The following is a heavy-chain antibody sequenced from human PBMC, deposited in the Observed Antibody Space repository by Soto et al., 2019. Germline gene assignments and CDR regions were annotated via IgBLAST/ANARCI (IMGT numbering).Heavy chain of an antibody. V-gene: IGHV1-58*01. CDR1: GFTFTSSA. J-gene: IGHJ6*02. Sequence: QMQLVQSGPEVKKPGTSVKVSCKASGFTFTSSAVQWVRQARGQRLEWIGWIVVGSGNTNYAQKFQERVTTTRDMSTSTAYMELSSLRSEDTAAYYCAAGIQLWEWYYYGMDVWGQGTTVTVSS. D-gene: IGHD5-18*01. CDR2: IVVGSGNT. CDR3: AAGIQLWEWYYYGMDV.